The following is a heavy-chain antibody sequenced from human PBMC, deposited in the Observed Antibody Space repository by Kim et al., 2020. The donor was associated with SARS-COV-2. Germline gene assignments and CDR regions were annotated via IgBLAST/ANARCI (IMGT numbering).Heavy chain of an antibody. CDR3: ARDERQQLAGGYYFDY. CDR1: GFTFSSYA. Sequence: GGSLRLSCAASGFTFSSYAMHWVRQAPGKGLEWVAVISYDGSNKYYADSVKGRFTISRDNSKNTLYLQMNSLRAEDTAVYYCARDERQQLAGGYYFDYWGQGTLVTVSS. J-gene: IGHJ4*02. D-gene: IGHD6-13*01. V-gene: IGHV3-30-3*01. CDR2: ISYDGSNK.